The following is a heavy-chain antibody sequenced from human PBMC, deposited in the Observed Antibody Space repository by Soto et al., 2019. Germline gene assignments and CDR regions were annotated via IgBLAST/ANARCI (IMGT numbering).Heavy chain of an antibody. CDR2: ISYDGSNK. CDR1: GFTFSSYG. D-gene: IGHD3-16*01. J-gene: IGHJ4*01. Sequence: PGWSLRLSCAASGFTFSSYGMHWVRQAPGKGLEWVAVISYDGSNKYYADSVKGRFTISRDNSKNTLYLQMNSLRAEDTAVYYCAKLGEDERSSDYWGHGTLVTVSS. CDR3: AKLGEDERSSDY. V-gene: IGHV3-30*18.